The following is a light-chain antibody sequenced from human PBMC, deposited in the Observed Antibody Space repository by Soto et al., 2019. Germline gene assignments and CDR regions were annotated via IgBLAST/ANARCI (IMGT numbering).Light chain of an antibody. J-gene: IGKJ1*01. CDR1: QSIGSW. V-gene: IGKV1-5*03. Sequence: DIQMTQSPSTLSGSVGDRVTITCRASQSIGSWLSWYQHKPGKAPKLLIYKASTLESGVPSNFSGSGSGTDFTLTISRLEPEDFAVYYCQQYGSSPQTFGQGTKVDI. CDR3: QQYGSSPQT. CDR2: KAS.